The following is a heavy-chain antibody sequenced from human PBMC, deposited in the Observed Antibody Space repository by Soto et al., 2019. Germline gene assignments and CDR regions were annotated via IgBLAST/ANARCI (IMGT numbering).Heavy chain of an antibody. Sequence: SETMSISCTVSGCTISSYYWSWIRQPPGKGLGWIGYIYYSGSTNYNPSLKSRVTISVDTSKNQFSLRLSSVTAADTAVYYCARRDIVVVPAAMPGLYYYYYYMDVWGKGTTVTVSS. V-gene: IGHV4-59*08. CDR3: ARRDIVVVPAAMPGLYYYYYYMDV. CDR1: GCTISSYY. D-gene: IGHD2-2*01. J-gene: IGHJ6*03. CDR2: IYYSGST.